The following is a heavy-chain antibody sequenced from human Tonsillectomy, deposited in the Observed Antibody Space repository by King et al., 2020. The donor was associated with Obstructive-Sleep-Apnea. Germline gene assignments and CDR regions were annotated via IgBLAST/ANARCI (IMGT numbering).Heavy chain of an antibody. D-gene: IGHD5-18*01. V-gene: IGHV2-5*02. J-gene: IGHJ4*02. CDR2: IYWDDDK. Sequence: TLKESGPTLVKPTQTLTLTCTFSGFSLSTSGVGVGWIRQPPGKALEWLALIYWDDDKRYSPSLKSRLTITKDTSKNQVVLTMTNMDPVDTPTYYCAHRGVGGYSYGHFDYWGQGTLVTVSS. CDR3: AHRGVGGYSYGHFDY. CDR1: GFSLSTSGVG.